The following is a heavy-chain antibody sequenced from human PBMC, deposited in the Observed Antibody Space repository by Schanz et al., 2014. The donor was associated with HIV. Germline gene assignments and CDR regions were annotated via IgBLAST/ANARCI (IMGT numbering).Heavy chain of an antibody. CDR2: ISGSGGGT. D-gene: IGHD5-18*01. CDR3: AKASGNSYGTGYFDY. Sequence: VQLLESGGGLVQPGGSLRLSCAASGFTFNNYAMNWVRQTPGKGLEWVPAISGSGGGTYYADSVKGRFTISRDNSKNTLYLHMNSLGAEDTALYYCAKASGNSYGTGYFDYWGQGTLVTVSS. CDR1: GFTFNNYA. V-gene: IGHV3-23*01. J-gene: IGHJ4*02.